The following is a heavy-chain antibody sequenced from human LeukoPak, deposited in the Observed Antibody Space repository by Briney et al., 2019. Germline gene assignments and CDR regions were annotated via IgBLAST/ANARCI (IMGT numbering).Heavy chain of an antibody. CDR1: GGSISSSSYY. CDR2: IYYSGST. D-gene: IGHD3-22*01. J-gene: IGHJ4*02. V-gene: IGHV4-39*07. CDR3: ATGKDDYYDSSGSPTPFDY. Sequence: SETLSLTCTVSGGSISSSSYYWGWIRQPPGKGLEWIGSIYYSGSTYYNPSLKRRVTISVDTSKNQFSLKLSYVTAADTAVYYCATGKDDYYDSSGSPTPFDYWGQGTLVTVSS.